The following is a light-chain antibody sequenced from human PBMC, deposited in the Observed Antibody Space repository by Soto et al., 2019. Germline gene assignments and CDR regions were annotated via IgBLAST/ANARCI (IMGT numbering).Light chain of an antibody. J-gene: IGKJ1*01. CDR2: DAS. CDR1: QSVGNNY. CDR3: QQFDSSPQT. V-gene: IGKV3-20*01. Sequence: EIVLTQSPGTLSLSPGERATLSCRASQSVGNNYLAWYQQKPGQAPRFLIYDASSRATGIPDRFSGSGSGTDFTLTISRLEPEDFAVYYCQQFDSSPQTFGQGTKVEIK.